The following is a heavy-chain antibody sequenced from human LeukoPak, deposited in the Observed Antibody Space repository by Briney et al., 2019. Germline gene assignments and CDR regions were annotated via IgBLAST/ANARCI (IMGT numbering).Heavy chain of an antibody. D-gene: IGHD3-10*01. CDR1: GGSFSGYY. J-gene: IGHJ6*04. Sequence: PSETLSLTCAVYGGSFSGYYWSWIRQPPGKGLEWIGEINHSGSTNYNPFLKSRVTISVDTSKNQFSLKLSSVTAADTAVYYCATRYYGSGSWGIYGMDVWGKGTTVTVSS. CDR2: INHSGST. V-gene: IGHV4-34*01. CDR3: ATRYYGSGSWGIYGMDV.